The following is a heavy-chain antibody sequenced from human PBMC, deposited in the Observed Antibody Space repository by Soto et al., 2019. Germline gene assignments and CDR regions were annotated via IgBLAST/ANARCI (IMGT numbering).Heavy chain of an antibody. Sequence: QLQLQESGPGLVKPSETLSLTCTVSGGSISSSSYYWGWIRQPPGKGLEWIGSIYYSGSTYYNPSLKSRVTISVDTSQTQFSLKLSSVTAADTAVYYCARRLQIYDSSGYRHSGHFDYWGQGTLVTVSS. V-gene: IGHV4-39*01. CDR3: ARRLQIYDSSGYRHSGHFDY. CDR1: GGSISSSSYY. D-gene: IGHD3-22*01. CDR2: IYYSGST. J-gene: IGHJ4*02.